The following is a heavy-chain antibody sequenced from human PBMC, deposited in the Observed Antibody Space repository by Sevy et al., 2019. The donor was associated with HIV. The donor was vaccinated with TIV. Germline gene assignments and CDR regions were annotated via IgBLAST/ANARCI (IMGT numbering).Heavy chain of an antibody. CDR3: ARAGSMVRGVRE. CDR2: INPNSGGT. CDR1: GYTFTGYY. D-gene: IGHD3-10*01. V-gene: IGHV1-2*06. Sequence: ASVKVSCKASGYTFTGYYMHWVRQAPGQGLEWMGRINPNSGGTNYAQKFQGRVTMTRDTSISTAYMELSRLRSDDTAVYYRARAGSMVRGVREWGQGTLVTVSS. J-gene: IGHJ4*02.